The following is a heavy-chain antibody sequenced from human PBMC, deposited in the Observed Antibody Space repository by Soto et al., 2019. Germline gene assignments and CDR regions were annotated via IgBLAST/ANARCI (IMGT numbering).Heavy chain of an antibody. CDR1: GFTFSSYA. D-gene: IGHD3-3*01. V-gene: IGHV3-23*01. CDR2: ISGSGGST. CDR3: AKDVSPYYDFWSGYPGAFDI. Sequence: EVQLLESGGGLVQPGGSLRLSCAASGFTFSSYAMSWVRQAPGKGLEWVSAISGSGGSTYYADSVKGRFTISRDNSKNTLYLQMNSRRAEDTAVYYCAKDVSPYYDFWSGYPGAFDIWGQGTMVTVSS. J-gene: IGHJ3*02.